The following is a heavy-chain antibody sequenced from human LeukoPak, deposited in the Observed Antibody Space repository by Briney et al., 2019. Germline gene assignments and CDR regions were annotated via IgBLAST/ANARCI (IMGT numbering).Heavy chain of an antibody. D-gene: IGHD1-26*01. V-gene: IGHV1-18*01. J-gene: IGHJ4*02. CDR3: ARAGYSRFVDDLDY. CDR1: GYTFTSYG. Sequence: ASVKVSCKASGYTFTSYGISWVRQAPGQGLEWMGWISAYNGNTKYTQKLQDRVTMTTDTSTSTAYMELKTLRSDDTAVYFCARAGYSRFVDDLDYWGQGTLVTV. CDR2: ISAYNGNT.